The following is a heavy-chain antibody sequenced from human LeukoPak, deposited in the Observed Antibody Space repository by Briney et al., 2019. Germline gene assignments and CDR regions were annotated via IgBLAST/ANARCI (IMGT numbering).Heavy chain of an antibody. V-gene: IGHV1-69*04. CDR2: IIPILGIA. CDR1: GGTFSSYA. CDR3: AREGGYSYGPRPYYFDY. J-gene: IGHJ4*02. Sequence: PGASVKVSCKASGGTFSSYAISWVRQAPGQGLEWMGRIIPILGIANYAQKFQGRVTITADKSTSTAYMELSSLRSEDTAVYYCAREGGYSYGPRPYYFDYWAREPWSPSPQ. D-gene: IGHD5-18*01.